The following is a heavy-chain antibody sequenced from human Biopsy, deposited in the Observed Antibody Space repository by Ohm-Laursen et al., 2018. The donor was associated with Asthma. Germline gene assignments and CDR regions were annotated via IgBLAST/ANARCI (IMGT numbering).Heavy chain of an antibody. CDR1: GGTFNTYV. V-gene: IGHV1-69*01. CDR2: INSVFGTT. D-gene: IGHD2-2*01. CDR3: ARKAGSCISRTCSSLDF. J-gene: IGHJ4*02. Sequence: SSVKVSCKSLGGTFNTYVIGWVRQAPGQGIEWMGGINSVFGTTTYPQKFQDRVTITADDSTSTVYMELSSLRSDDTAVNYCARKAGSCISRTCSSLDFWGQGTLVTVSS.